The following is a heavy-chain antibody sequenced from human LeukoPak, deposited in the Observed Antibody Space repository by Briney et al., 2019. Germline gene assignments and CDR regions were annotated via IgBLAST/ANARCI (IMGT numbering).Heavy chain of an antibody. V-gene: IGHV4-59*01. CDR1: GASISSDY. CDR3: ARAGNYYYSSGYYSHFDY. J-gene: IGHJ4*02. CDR2: VYHSGSA. D-gene: IGHD3-22*01. Sequence: SETLSLTCTVSGASISSDYWNWIRQPPGKGLEWIGHVYHSGSANYNPSLKSRVTISVDTSKNQFSLKLSSVTAADTAVYYCARAGNYYYSSGYYSHFDYWGQGTLVTVSS.